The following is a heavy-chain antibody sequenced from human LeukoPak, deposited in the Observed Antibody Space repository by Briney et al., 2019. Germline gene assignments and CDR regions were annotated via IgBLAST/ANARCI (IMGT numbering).Heavy chain of an antibody. CDR1: GGSIRSNNDY. V-gene: IGHV4-39*01. J-gene: IGHJ5*02. Sequence: SETLSLTCTVSGGSIRSNNDYWGWIRQPPGKGLEWIGSMFYSGSSNYNPSLKGRVTISVDSSKSQFSLKLSSVTASDTAVYYCAKQIVQYSYRSGSPTGGKWFDPWGQGTQVTVSS. D-gene: IGHD3-10*01. CDR3: AKQIVQYSYRSGSPTGGKWFDP. CDR2: MFYSGSS.